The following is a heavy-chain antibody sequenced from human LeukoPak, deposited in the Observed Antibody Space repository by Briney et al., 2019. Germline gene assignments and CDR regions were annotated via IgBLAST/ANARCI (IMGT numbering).Heavy chain of an antibody. CDR1: GGSFSSYY. D-gene: IGHD5-18*01. CDR2: IYTSGST. CDR3: ARVPIQLWSNWYFDL. Sequence: SETLSLTCAVYGGSFSSYYWSWIRQPAGKGLEWIGRIYTSGSTNYNPSLKSRATISVDTSKNQFSLKLSSVTAADTAVYYCARVPIQLWSNWYFDLWGRGTLVTVSS. J-gene: IGHJ2*01. V-gene: IGHV4-59*10.